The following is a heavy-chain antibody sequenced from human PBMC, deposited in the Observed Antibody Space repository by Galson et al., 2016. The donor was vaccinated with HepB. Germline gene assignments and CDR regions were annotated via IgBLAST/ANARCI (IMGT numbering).Heavy chain of an antibody. J-gene: IGHJ6*02. D-gene: IGHD2-2*01. CDR1: GYPFSDYD. CDR3: ARAVSRGTSSFGMDV. Sequence: SVKVSCKAFGYPFSDYDIHWVRQAPGQRLEWMGWVNPGNGNTKYSQKFQGRATFTRDTSANTAYRELSSLRSEDTAVYFCARAVSRGTSSFGMDVWGQGTTVIVSS. V-gene: IGHV1-3*01. CDR2: VNPGNGNT.